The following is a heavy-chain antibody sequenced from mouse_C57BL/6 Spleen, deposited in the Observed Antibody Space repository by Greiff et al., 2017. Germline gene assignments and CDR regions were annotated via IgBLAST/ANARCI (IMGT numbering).Heavy chain of an antibody. CDR2: IYPRSGNT. J-gene: IGHJ1*03. V-gene: IGHV1-81*01. CDR1: GYTFTSYC. CDR3: ARAYGNYDWYFDV. D-gene: IGHD2-1*01. Sequence: VQLQQSGAELARPGASVKLSCKASGYTFTSYCISWVKQRTGQGLEWIGEIYPRSGNTYYHAKFQGKATLTADKSSSTAYMALRSLTSEDTAVYFGARAYGNYDWYFDVGGTGTTVTVSS.